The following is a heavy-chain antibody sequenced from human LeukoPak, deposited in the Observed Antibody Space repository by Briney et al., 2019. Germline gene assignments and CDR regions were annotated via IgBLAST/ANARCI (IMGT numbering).Heavy chain of an antibody. CDR3: AKDVSSGYYDHFDY. Sequence: GGSLRLSCAASGFTFSSYSMNWVRQAPGKGLEWVSSISSSSSYIYYADSVKGRFTISRDNAKNTLYLQMNSLRAEDTAVYYCAKDVSSGYYDHFDYWGQGTLVTVSS. V-gene: IGHV3-21*04. D-gene: IGHD3-22*01. J-gene: IGHJ4*02. CDR2: ISSSSSYI. CDR1: GFTFSSYS.